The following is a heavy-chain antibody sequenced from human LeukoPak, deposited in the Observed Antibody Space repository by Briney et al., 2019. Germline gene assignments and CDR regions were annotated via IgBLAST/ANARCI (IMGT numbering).Heavy chain of an antibody. Sequence: GGSLRLSCAASGFTVSSDFMTWVRQAPGKGLEWVSIIHGDGSAYYADSVRGRFTVSRDISKNTLFLQMVGVRAEDTALYYCANRGFWGQGTLVTVSS. CDR3: ANRGF. CDR2: IHGDGSA. V-gene: IGHV3-53*01. CDR1: GFTVSSDF. J-gene: IGHJ4*02.